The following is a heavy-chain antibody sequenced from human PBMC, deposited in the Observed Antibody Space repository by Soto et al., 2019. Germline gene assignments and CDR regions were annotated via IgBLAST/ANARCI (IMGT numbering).Heavy chain of an antibody. D-gene: IGHD6-6*01. V-gene: IGHV3-23*01. Sequence: GGSLRLSCAASGFTFSNYAMGWVRQAPGKGLEWVSSISTSIDATYYADSVKGRFTISRDDPKNTLYLQMNSLRAEDTAVYYCAKDRTVAARNFDYWGQGTLVTVSS. CDR2: ISTSIDAT. J-gene: IGHJ4*02. CDR3: AKDRTVAARNFDY. CDR1: GFTFSNYA.